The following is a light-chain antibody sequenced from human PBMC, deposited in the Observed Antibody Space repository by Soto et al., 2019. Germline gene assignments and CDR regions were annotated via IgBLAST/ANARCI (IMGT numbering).Light chain of an antibody. Sequence: MNQSPSTLSASVGDRVTITCRASQSISSCLAWYQQKPGKAPKLLIYKASSLESGVPSRFSGSGSGTEFTLTISSLQPGDFATYYCQKYNSAPQTFGQGTKVDI. V-gene: IGKV1-5*03. J-gene: IGKJ1*01. CDR2: KAS. CDR1: QSISSC. CDR3: QKYNSAPQT.